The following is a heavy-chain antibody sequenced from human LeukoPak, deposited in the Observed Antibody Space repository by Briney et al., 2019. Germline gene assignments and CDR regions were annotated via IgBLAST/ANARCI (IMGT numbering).Heavy chain of an antibody. V-gene: IGHV1-8*01. D-gene: IGHD3-22*01. J-gene: IGHJ6*02. Sequence: ASVKVSCKASGYTFTSYDINWVRQATGQGLEWMGWMNPNSGNTGYAQKFQGRVTMTRNTSISTAYMELSSLRPEDTAVYYCARHIGRYYYDSSGSYGMDVWGQGTTVTVSS. CDR1: GYTFTSYD. CDR2: MNPNSGNT. CDR3: ARHIGRYYYDSSGSYGMDV.